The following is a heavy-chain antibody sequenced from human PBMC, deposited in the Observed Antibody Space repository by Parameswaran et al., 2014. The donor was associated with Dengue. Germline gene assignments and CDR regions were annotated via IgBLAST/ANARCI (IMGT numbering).Heavy chain of an antibody. J-gene: IGHJ4*02. D-gene: IGHD2-2*01. CDR2: ITTSGGST. CDR3: VGYCSSSSCFGYSGLGFDY. Sequence: GESLKISCSASGFTFSNYAMHWVRQAPGKGLEYVSAITTSGGSTYYADSVKGRFTISRDNSKNTLYLQMSSLTAEDTAVYYCVGYCSSSSCFGYSGLGFDYWGQGTLVTVSS. CDR1: GFTFSNYA. V-gene: IGHV3-64D*08.